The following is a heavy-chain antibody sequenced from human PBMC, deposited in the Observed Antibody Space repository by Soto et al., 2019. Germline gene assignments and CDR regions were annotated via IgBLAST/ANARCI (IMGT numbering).Heavy chain of an antibody. CDR1: GGTFSSYA. J-gene: IGHJ4*02. CDR3: ARDPSISDSTVMFDY. CDR2: IIPIFGTA. Sequence: QVQLVQSGAEVKKPGSSVKVSCKASGGTFSSYAISWVRQAPGQGLEWMGGIIPIFGTANYAQKFQGRVTIXXDXSMXTAYMELSSLRSEDTAVYYCARDPSISDSTVMFDYWGQGTLVTVSS. D-gene: IGHD3-22*01. V-gene: IGHV1-69*12.